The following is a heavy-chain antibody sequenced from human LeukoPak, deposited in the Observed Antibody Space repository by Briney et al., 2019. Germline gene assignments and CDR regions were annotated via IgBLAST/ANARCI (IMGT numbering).Heavy chain of an antibody. CDR3: AKDRITMIVVPQGN. D-gene: IGHD3-22*01. V-gene: IGHV3-23*01. J-gene: IGHJ4*02. CDR1: GFTFSSYA. CDR2: ISGSGGST. Sequence: PGGSLRLSCAASGFTFSSYAMSWVRQAPGKGLEWVSAISGSGGSTYYADSVKGRSTISRDNSKNTLYLQMNSLRAEDTAVYYCAKDRITMIVVPQGNWGQGTLVTVSS.